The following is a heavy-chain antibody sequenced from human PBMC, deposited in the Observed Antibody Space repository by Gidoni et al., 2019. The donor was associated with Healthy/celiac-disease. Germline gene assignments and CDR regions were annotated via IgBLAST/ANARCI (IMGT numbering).Heavy chain of an antibody. CDR3: AKWFPVSSGWYRLRYYYYYGMDV. CDR1: GFTFSSYA. CDR2: ISGSGGST. Sequence: EVQLLESGGGLVQPGGSLRLSCAASGFTFSSYAMSWVRPAPGKGLEWVSAISGSGGSTYYADSVKGRFTISRDNSKNTLYLQMNSLRAEDTAVYYCAKWFPVSSGWYRLRYYYYYGMDVWGQGTTVTVSS. D-gene: IGHD6-19*01. J-gene: IGHJ6*02. V-gene: IGHV3-23*01.